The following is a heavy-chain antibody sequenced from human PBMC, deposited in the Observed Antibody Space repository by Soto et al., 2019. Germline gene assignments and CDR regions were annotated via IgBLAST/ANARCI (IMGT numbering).Heavy chain of an antibody. V-gene: IGHV5-51*01. J-gene: IGHJ6*03. Sequence: GEYLKISCKGSGYSFTSNWIGWVRQMPGKGLEWMGIIYPGDSDTRYSPSFQGQVTISADKSISTAYLQWSSLKASDTAMYYCARQRNYDILTGYYIPRDYMDVWGKGTTVTVSS. CDR2: IYPGDSDT. CDR1: GYSFTSNW. CDR3: ARQRNYDILTGYYIPRDYMDV. D-gene: IGHD3-9*01.